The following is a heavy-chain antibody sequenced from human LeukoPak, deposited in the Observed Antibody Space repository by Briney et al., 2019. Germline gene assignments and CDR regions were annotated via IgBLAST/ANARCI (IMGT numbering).Heavy chain of an antibody. J-gene: IGHJ6*02. CDR3: AKSGSSASHYYYYNMDV. CDR2: ISGSGGRT. CDR1: GFTFSYYA. D-gene: IGHD6-6*01. Sequence: GESLRLSCAASGFTFSYYAMSWVRQAPGKGLEWVSSISGSGGRTYFADSVKGRFTIFRDNSNNTLYLQMNSLGADDTGVYYCAKSGSSASHYYYYNMDVWGQGTTVAVSS. V-gene: IGHV3-23*01.